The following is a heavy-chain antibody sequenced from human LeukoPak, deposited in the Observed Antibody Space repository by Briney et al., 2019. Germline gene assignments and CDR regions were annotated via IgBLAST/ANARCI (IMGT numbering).Heavy chain of an antibody. Sequence: PSETLSLTCTVSGGSISSGGYYWSWIRQHPGKGLEGIGYIYYSGSTYYNPSLKSRVTISVDTFKNQFSLKLSSVTAADTAVYYCARATYYDFWSGNPATYYFDYWGQGTLVTVSS. V-gene: IGHV4-31*03. CDR1: GGSISSGGYY. J-gene: IGHJ4*02. CDR2: IYYSGST. D-gene: IGHD3-3*01. CDR3: ARATYYDFWSGNPATYYFDY.